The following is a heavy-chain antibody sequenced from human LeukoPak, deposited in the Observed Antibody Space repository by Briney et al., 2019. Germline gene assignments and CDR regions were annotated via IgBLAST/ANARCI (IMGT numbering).Heavy chain of an antibody. J-gene: IGHJ5*01. Sequence: GGSLRLSWTAPGFAFSVYAVSWLRQPPGKGLEWVSTINANSGTTSYAASVRGRFTISRDNSKNTLYLQLNTLRADDTATYYCAKPISGGLAVTADWFHPWGQGTLVVVSS. V-gene: IGHV3-23*01. CDR2: INANSGTT. CDR3: AKPISGGLAVTADWFHP. CDR1: GFAFSVYA. D-gene: IGHD6-19*01.